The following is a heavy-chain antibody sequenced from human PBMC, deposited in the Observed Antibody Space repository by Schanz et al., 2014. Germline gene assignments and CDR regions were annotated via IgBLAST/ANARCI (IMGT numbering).Heavy chain of an antibody. CDR2: ITYNGGTI. V-gene: IGHV3-48*01. CDR1: GITFSSHS. D-gene: IGHD1-26*01. Sequence: EVHLVESGGGLVQPGGSLRLSCAASGITFSSHSFNWVRQAPGKGLEWISYITYNGGTIYYADSVKGRFTISRDNAKNSLYLEMNSLRAEDTAVYYCARVPEPGWFDPWGQGTLVTVSS. J-gene: IGHJ5*02. CDR3: ARVPEPGWFDP.